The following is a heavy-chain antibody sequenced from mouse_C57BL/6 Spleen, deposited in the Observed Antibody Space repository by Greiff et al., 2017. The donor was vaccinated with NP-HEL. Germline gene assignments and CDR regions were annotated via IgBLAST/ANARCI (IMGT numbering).Heavy chain of an antibody. V-gene: IGHV1-55*01. D-gene: IGHD1-1*01. CDR1: GYTFTSYW. J-gene: IGHJ3*01. CDR2: IYPGSGST. Sequence: VKLQQPGAELVKPGASVKMSCKASGYTFTSYWITWVKQRPGQGLEWIGDIYPGSGSTNYNEKFKSKATLTVDTSSSTAYMQLSSLTSEDSAVYYCARDYYGSSLFAYWGQGTLVTVSA. CDR3: ARDYYGSSLFAY.